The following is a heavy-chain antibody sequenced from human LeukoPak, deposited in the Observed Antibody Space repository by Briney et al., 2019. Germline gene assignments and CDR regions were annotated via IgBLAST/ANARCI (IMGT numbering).Heavy chain of an antibody. CDR2: IYTSGST. CDR1: GGSISSGSYY. J-gene: IGHJ5*02. CDR3: ARVTIFGVVFDP. Sequence: PSQTLSLTCTVSGGSISSGSYYWSWIRQPAGKGLEWIGRIYTSGSTNYNPSPKSRVTISVDTSQNQFSLKLTSVTAADTAAYYCARVTIFGVVFDPWGQGTLVTVSS. V-gene: IGHV4-61*02. D-gene: IGHD3-3*01.